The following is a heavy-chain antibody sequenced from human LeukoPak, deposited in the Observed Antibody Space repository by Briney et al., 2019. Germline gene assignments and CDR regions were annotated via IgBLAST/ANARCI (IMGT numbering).Heavy chain of an antibody. CDR2: ISGSGGST. CDR1: GFTFSSYS. D-gene: IGHD3-10*01. V-gene: IGHV3-23*01. Sequence: GGSLRLSCAASGFTFSSYSMNWVRQAPGKGLEWVSAISGSGGSTYYADSVKGRFTISRDNSKNTLYLQMNSLRAEDTAVYYCAKDSSNYYGSGSYYWFDPWGQGTLITVSS. CDR3: AKDSSNYYGSGSYYWFDP. J-gene: IGHJ5*02.